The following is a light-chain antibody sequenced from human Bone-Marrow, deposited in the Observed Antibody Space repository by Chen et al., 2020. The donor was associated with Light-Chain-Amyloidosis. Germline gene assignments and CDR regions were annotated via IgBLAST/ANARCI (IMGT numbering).Light chain of an antibody. CDR2: DVS. J-gene: IGLJ1*01. CDR1: SSDVGGYNY. CDR3: SSYASSSLYV. V-gene: IGLV2-14*03. Sequence: QSALTQHASVSGSPGKSITISSTGTSSDVGGYNYVSWYQKHPVKAPKLMIYDVSNRPSGVSNRLSASKSGNTASLTISGLQAADEADYYCSSYASSSLYVFGTGTKVTVL.